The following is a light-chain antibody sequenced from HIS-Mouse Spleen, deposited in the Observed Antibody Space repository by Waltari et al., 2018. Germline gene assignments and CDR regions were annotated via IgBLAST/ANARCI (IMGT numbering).Light chain of an antibody. CDR2: VDS. CDR1: ALPKKY. CDR3: YSTDSSGNHRV. V-gene: IGLV3-10*01. Sequence: SYELTQPPSVSVSPGQTARITCSGDALPKKYAYWYQQNSGQAPVLVIYVDSKRPSGIPERFSGSSSGTMATLTISGAQVEDEADYYCYSTDSSGNHRVFGGGTKLTVL. J-gene: IGLJ2*01.